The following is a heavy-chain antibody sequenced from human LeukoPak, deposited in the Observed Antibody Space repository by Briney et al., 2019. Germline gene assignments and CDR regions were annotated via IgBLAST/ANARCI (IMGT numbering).Heavy chain of an antibody. CDR1: GFTLSSYA. V-gene: IGHV3-30*04. CDR3: ARDSCSSASCYFECFQY. Sequence: PGGALTLSRAASGFTLSSYAIHWVRPAPGKGVAWVAVISYDGSNKYYADSVKGRFTISRDNSKNTLYLQMNSLRAEDTAVYYCARDSCSSASCYFECFQYWGQGTLVTVSS. J-gene: IGHJ1*01. D-gene: IGHD2-2*01. CDR2: ISYDGSNK.